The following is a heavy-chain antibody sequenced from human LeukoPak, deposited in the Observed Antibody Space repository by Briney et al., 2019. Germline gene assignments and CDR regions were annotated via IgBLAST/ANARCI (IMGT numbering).Heavy chain of an antibody. CDR3: GKGLAYTYPYSGNMDV. V-gene: IGHV3-23*01. D-gene: IGHD5-18*01. CDR2: ISGSGGST. CDR1: GFTFSSYA. Sequence: GGSLRLSCAASGFTFSSYAMSWVRQAPGKGLEWVSAISGSGGSTYYADSVKGRFTISRDNAKNTLSLQMNSLRPQDTAVYYCGKGLAYTYPYSGNMDVWGKGTTVTISS. J-gene: IGHJ6*03.